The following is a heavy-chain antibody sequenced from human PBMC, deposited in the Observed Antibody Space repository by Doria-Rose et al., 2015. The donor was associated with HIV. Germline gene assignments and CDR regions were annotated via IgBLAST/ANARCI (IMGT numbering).Heavy chain of an antibody. J-gene: IGHJ4*02. D-gene: IGHD1-26*01. Sequence: GWVRQPPGKGLEWIGSAHYSGTTYYNPSLKSRVTISLDTSKNHFSLRLSSVTAADTAVYYCARHKRSGTSDLFDYWGQGTLVTVSS. CDR3: ARHKRSGTSDLFDY. CDR2: AHYSGTT. V-gene: IGHV4-39*01.